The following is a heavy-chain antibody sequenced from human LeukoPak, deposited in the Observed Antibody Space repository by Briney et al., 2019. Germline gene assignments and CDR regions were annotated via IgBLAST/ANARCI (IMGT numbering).Heavy chain of an antibody. CDR1: GYTFTDYF. CDR2: INPNSGAT. Sequence: ASMKVSCKASGYTFTDYFLHWVRRAPGQEFEWMGRINPNSGATHYTQSFQGRVTMTRDTSLSIAYLQLNSLTSDDTAMYYCARAQYLTAPAGTFANSWGQGTLVTVSS. J-gene: IGHJ4*02. V-gene: IGHV1-2*02. CDR3: ARAQYLTAPAGTFANS. D-gene: IGHD6-13*01.